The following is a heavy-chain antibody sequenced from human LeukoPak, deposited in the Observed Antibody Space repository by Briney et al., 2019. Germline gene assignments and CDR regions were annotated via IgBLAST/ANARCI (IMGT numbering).Heavy chain of an antibody. CDR2: IYSGGST. D-gene: IGHD2-2*01. Sequence: GGSLRRSCAASGFTVSSNYMSWVRQAPGKGLEWVSVIYSGGSTYYADSVKGRFTISRDNSKNTLYLQMNSLRAEDTAVYYWASLAVVQHPDYWGQGTLVTVSS. V-gene: IGHV3-66*01. CDR1: GFTVSSNY. CDR3: ASLAVVQHPDY. J-gene: IGHJ4*02.